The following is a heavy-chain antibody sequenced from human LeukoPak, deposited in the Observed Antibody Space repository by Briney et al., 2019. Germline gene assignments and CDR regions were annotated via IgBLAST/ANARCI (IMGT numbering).Heavy chain of an antibody. CDR2: XRXKTDGGTT. V-gene: IGHV3-15*07. J-gene: IGHJ4*02. Sequence: SXXLSCAASXXXXXNXWMNXVXQXPGXGXXWXXXXRXKTDGGTTDYAAPVKGRFTISRDDSKNTLYLQMNSLRAEDTAVYYCARVYRRRPIGLQWAIDYWGQGTLVTVSS. CDR3: ARVYRRRPIGLQWAIDY. D-gene: IGHD5-24*01. CDR1: XXXXXNXW.